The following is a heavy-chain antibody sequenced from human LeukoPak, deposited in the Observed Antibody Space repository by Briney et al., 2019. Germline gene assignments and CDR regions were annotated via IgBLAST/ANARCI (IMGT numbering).Heavy chain of an antibody. V-gene: IGHV3-23*01. D-gene: IGHD6-19*01. J-gene: IGHJ4*02. CDR3: AKDHSSGWYAFDY. CDR1: GFTSSSYA. Sequence: PGGSLRLSCAASGFTSSSYAMSWVRQAPGKGLEWVSVISGSGGITYYADSVKGRFTISRDNSKNTLYLQMNSLRAEDTAVYYCAKDHSSGWYAFDYWGREPWSPSPQ. CDR2: ISGSGGIT.